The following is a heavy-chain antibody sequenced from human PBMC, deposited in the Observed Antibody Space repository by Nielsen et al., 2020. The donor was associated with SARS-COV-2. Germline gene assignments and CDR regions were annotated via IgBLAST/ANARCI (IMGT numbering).Heavy chain of an antibody. CDR3: ARERGGYSYGINWFDP. CDR1: GYTFTSYA. Sequence: ASVKVSCKASGYTFTSYAMHWVRQAPGQRLEWMGWVNAGNGNTKYSQKFQGRVTITRDTSASTAYMELSSLRSEDTAVYYCARERGGYSYGINWFDPWGQGTLVTVSS. D-gene: IGHD5-18*01. J-gene: IGHJ5*02. V-gene: IGHV1-3*01. CDR2: VNAGNGNT.